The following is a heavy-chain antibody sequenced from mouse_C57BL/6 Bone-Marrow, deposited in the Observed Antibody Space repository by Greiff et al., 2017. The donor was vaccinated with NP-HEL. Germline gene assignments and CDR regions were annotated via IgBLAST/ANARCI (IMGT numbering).Heavy chain of an antibody. D-gene: IGHD3-3*01. Sequence: EVQVVESGAGLVKPGGSLKLSCAASGFTFSSYAMSWVRQTPEKRLEWVAYISSGGDYIYYADTVKGRFTFSRDNARNTLYLQMSSLKSEDTAMYYCTREGLVGYYFDYWGQGTTLTVSS. CDR3: TREGLVGYYFDY. CDR2: ISSGGDYI. CDR1: GFTFSSYA. J-gene: IGHJ2*01. V-gene: IGHV5-9-1*02.